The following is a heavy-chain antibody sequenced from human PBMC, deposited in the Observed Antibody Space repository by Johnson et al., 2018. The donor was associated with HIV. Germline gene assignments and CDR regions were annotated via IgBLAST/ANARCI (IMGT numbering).Heavy chain of an antibody. Sequence: VQLVESGGGLVQPGGSLRLSCAASGFTFSNYAIHWVRQAPGKGLEWVSYISSSGSTIYYADSVKGRFTISRDNAKNSLYLQMNSLRAEDTAVYYCARVGATAAFDIWGQGTMVTVSS. CDR3: ARVGATAAFDI. D-gene: IGHD1-26*01. CDR2: ISSSGSTI. J-gene: IGHJ3*02. CDR1: GFTFSNYA. V-gene: IGHV3-48*03.